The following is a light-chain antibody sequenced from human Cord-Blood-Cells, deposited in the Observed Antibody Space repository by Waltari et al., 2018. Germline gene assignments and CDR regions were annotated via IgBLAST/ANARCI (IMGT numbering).Light chain of an antibody. J-gene: IGKJ1*01. CDR1: QSVLYSSNNKNY. V-gene: IGKV4-1*01. Sequence: DIVMTQSPDSLAVSLGERANINCQSSQSVLYSSNNKNYLAWYQQKPGQPPKLLIYWASTRESGVPDRFSGSGSGTDFTLTISSLQAEDVAVYYCQQYYSTPPSFGQGTKVEIK. CDR2: WAS. CDR3: QQYYSTPPS.